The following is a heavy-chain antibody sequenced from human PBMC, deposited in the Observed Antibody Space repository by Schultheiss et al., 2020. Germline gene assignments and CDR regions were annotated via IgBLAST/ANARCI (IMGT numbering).Heavy chain of an antibody. CDR3: ASGYCSSTSCYKLTY. V-gene: IGHV3-30*04. CDR2: ISYDGSNK. D-gene: IGHD2-2*02. J-gene: IGHJ4*02. Sequence: GGSLRLSCAASGFTFSSYAMHWVRQAPGKGLEWVAVISYDGSNKYYADSVKGRFTISRDNSKNTLYLQMNSLRAEDTAVYYCASGYCSSTSCYKLTYWGQGTLVTVSS. CDR1: GFTFSSYA.